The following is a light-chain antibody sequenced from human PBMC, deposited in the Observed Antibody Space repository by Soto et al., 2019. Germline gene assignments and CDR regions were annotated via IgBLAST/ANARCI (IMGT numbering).Light chain of an antibody. CDR3: QQLNTLPFT. Sequence: DIQLTQSPSFLSASVGDRVTITCRASHDISTYLAWYQQKPGKAPKLMIYEASTLQSGAPSRFSGSGSGTEFTLTISGPLPEDFATYHCQQLNTLPFTVGQGTRLEIK. CDR1: HDISTY. CDR2: EAS. V-gene: IGKV1-9*01. J-gene: IGKJ5*01.